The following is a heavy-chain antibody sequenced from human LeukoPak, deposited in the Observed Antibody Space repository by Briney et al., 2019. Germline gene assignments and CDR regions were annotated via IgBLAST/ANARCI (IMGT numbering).Heavy chain of an antibody. V-gene: IGHV3-23*01. Sequence: GGSLRLSCAASGFTFSTYAMTWVRQAPGKGLEWVSLISGTGGSTYYADSVKGRFTISRDNAKNSLYLQMNSLRAEDTAVYYCARASYYGSGLFDCWGQGTLVTVSS. CDR2: ISGTGGST. J-gene: IGHJ4*02. CDR3: ARASYYGSGLFDC. CDR1: GFTFSTYA. D-gene: IGHD3-10*01.